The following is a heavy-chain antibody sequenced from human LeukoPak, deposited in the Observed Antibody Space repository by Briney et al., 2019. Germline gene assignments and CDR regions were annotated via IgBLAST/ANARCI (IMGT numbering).Heavy chain of an antibody. J-gene: IGHJ4*02. CDR1: GFTFSSYA. Sequence: QPGGSLRLSCAASGFTFSSYAMHWVRQAPGKGLEWVAVISYDGSNKYYADSVKGQFTISRDNSKNTLYLQMNSLRAEDTAVYYCARDLKLYGSGDLDYWGQGTLVTVSS. CDR3: ARDLKLYGSGDLDY. V-gene: IGHV3-30*04. CDR2: ISYDGSNK. D-gene: IGHD3-10*01.